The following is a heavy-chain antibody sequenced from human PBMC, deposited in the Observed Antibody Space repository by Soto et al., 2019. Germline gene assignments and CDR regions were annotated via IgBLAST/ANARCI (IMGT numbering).Heavy chain of an antibody. D-gene: IGHD6-19*01. CDR3: ARDNHGQQWLIRNYYGMDV. CDR1: GFTFSSYG. Sequence: QVQLVESGGGVVQPGRSLRLSCAASGFTFSSYGMHWVRQAPGKGLEWVAVIWYDGSNKYYADSVKGRFTISRDNSKNTLYLQMNSLRAEDTAVYYCARDNHGQQWLIRNYYGMDVWGQGTTVIVS. CDR2: IWYDGSNK. J-gene: IGHJ6*02. V-gene: IGHV3-30*19.